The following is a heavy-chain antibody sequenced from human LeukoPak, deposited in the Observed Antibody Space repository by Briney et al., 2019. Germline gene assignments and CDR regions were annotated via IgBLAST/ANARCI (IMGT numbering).Heavy chain of an antibody. Sequence: SETPSLTCAVYGGSLSGYHWTRIRNSQSQGQERIGDINPSESTYYNPSLKSRLTISVHTSKIQFSPKLRSVTAADTAVYYCARGRHDITMIVVVMTSVSYYLDVWGKGTTVTVS. CDR2: INPSEST. CDR3: ARGRHDITMIVVVMTSVSYYLDV. V-gene: IGHV4-34*01. D-gene: IGHD3-22*01. J-gene: IGHJ6*03. CDR1: GGSLSGYH.